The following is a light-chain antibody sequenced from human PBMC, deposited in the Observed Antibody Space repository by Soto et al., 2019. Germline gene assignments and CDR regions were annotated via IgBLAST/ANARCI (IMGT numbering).Light chain of an antibody. CDR3: CSYTSSTSLI. CDR1: SSDIGGYKY. V-gene: IGLV2-14*03. CDR2: DVN. J-gene: IGLJ7*01. Sequence: QSALTQPASVSGSPGQSITISCTGTSSDIGGYKYVSWYQQHPGKVPKLLIYDVNNRPSGVSDRFSGSKSGNTASLTISGLQAEEEAEYYCCSYTSSTSLIFGGGTQLTVL.